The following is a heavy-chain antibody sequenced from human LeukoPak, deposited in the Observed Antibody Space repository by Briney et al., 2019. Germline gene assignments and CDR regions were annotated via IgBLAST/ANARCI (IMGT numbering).Heavy chain of an antibody. CDR3: ASILYGANGFDY. V-gene: IGHV4-59*01. D-gene: IGHD4/OR15-4a*01. Sequence: SETLSLTCAVSGGSISSYYWSWIRQPPGKGLEYIAYIYYSGSTNYNPSLNSRVTTSVDTSKNQFSLKLSSVTAADTAVYYCASILYGANGFDYWGQGTLVTVSS. J-gene: IGHJ4*02. CDR2: IYYSGST. CDR1: GGSISSYY.